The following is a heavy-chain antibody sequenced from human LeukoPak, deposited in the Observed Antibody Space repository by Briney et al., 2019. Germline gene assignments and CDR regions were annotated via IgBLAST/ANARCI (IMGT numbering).Heavy chain of an antibody. CDR1: GGSISSSSYY. CDR2: INHSGST. D-gene: IGHD5-24*01. V-gene: IGHV4-39*07. J-gene: IGHJ4*02. CDR3: ARSTMARPIDY. Sequence: SETLSLTCTVSGGSISSSSYYWGWIRQPPGKGLEWIGEINHSGSTNYNPSLKSRVTISVDTSKNQFSLKLSSVTAADTAVYYCARSTMARPIDYWGQGTLVTVSS.